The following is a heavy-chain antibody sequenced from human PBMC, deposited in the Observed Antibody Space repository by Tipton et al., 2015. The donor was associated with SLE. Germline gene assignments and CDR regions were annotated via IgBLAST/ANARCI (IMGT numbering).Heavy chain of an antibody. J-gene: IGHJ6*03. V-gene: IGHV4-59*01. D-gene: IGHD3-10*01. CDR1: GGSITSYY. CDR2: IYYSGNT. Sequence: TLSLTCTVSGGSITSYYWNWIRQPPGKGLEWIGYIYYSGNTNYNPSLKSRVTISVDRSKNEFSLTLSSVTAADTAVYYCARVGFYGSGRTWDMDVWGNGTTVTVSS. CDR3: ARVGFYGSGRTWDMDV.